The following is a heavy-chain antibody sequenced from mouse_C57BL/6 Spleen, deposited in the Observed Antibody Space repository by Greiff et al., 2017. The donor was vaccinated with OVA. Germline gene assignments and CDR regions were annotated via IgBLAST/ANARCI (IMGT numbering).Heavy chain of an antibody. V-gene: IGHV1-55*01. J-gene: IGHJ3*01. D-gene: IGHD1-1*01. CDR2: IYPGSGST. CDR3: ARGNYYGSSSLAY. Sequence: QVQLQQPGAELVKPGASVKMSCKASGYTFTSYWITWVKQRPGQGLEWIGDIYPGSGSTNYNEKFKSKATLTVDTSSSTAYLQLSSLTSEDSAVYYCARGNYYGSSSLAYWGQGTLVTVSA. CDR1: GYTFTSYW.